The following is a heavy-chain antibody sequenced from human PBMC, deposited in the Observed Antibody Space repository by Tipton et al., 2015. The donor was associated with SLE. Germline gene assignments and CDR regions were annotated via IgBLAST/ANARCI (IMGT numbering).Heavy chain of an antibody. CDR3: ARAAPPNPYCSGGSCYSGPFWYYYYYMDV. CDR1: GDSITSGGYF. Sequence: TLSLTCTLSGDSITSGGYFWSWIRQPPGKGLEWIGSIYYSGSTYYNPSLKSRVTISVDTSKNQFSLKLSSVTAADTAVYYCARAAPPNPYCSGGSCYSGPFWYYYYYMDVWGKGTTVTVSS. V-gene: IGHV4-39*01. D-gene: IGHD2-15*01. CDR2: IYYSGST. J-gene: IGHJ6*03.